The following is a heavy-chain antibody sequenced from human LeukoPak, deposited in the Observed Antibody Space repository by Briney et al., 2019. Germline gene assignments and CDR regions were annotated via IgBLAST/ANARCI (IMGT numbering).Heavy chain of an antibody. J-gene: IGHJ5*02. CDR1: GGSFSGYY. D-gene: IGHD5-24*01. CDR3: AWVAYGYNSGYWFDP. CDR2: INHSGST. Sequence: SETLSLTCAVYGGSFSGYYWSWIRQPPGKGLEWIGEINHSGSTNYNPSLKSRVTISVDTSKNQFSLKLSSVTAADTAVYYCAWVAYGYNSGYWFDPWGQGTLVTVSS. V-gene: IGHV4-34*01.